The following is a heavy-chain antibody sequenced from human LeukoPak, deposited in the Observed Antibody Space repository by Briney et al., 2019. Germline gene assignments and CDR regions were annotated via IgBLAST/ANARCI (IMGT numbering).Heavy chain of an antibody. J-gene: IGHJ3*02. CDR3: ARGLRTLIATRPSAFDI. Sequence: SETLSLTCAVYGGSFSGYYWSWIRQPPGKGLEWFGEINHSGSTNDHPSLKSRVTISVDTSKNQFSLKLSSVTAADTAIYYCARGLRTLIATRPSAFDIWGQGTMVTVSS. V-gene: IGHV4-34*01. D-gene: IGHD6-6*01. CDR1: GGSFSGYY. CDR2: INHSGST.